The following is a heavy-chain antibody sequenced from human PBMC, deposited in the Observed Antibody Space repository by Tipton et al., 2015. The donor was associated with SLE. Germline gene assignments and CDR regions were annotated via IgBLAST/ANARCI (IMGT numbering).Heavy chain of an antibody. D-gene: IGHD3/OR15-3a*01. CDR2: ISYSGST. V-gene: IGHV4-31*03. CDR3: ARAPGLERDYSYYYYMDV. CDR1: GGSISSGGYY. J-gene: IGHJ6*03. Sequence: TLSLTCTVSGGSISSGGYYWSWIRQSPGKGLEWIGYISYSGSTNYNSSLKSRVTISGDTSKNQFSLKVNSVTAADTAMYYCARAPGLERDYSYYYYMDVWGKGTTVTVSS.